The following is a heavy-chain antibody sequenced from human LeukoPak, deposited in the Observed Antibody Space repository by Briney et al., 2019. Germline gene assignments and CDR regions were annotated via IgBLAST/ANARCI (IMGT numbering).Heavy chain of an antibody. J-gene: IGHJ6*02. Sequence: GGSLRLSCAASGFTFSSYSMNWVRQAPGKGLEWVSSISSSSSYIYYADSVKGRFTISRDNAKNSLYLQMNSLRAEDTAVYYCAREWGITMVRGVITHYGIDVWGQGTTVTVSS. V-gene: IGHV3-21*01. CDR1: GFTFSSYS. CDR2: ISSSSSYI. CDR3: AREWGITMVRGVITHYGIDV. D-gene: IGHD3-10*01.